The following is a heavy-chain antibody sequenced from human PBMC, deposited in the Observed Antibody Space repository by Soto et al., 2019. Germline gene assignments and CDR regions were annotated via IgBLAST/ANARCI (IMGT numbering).Heavy chain of an antibody. J-gene: IGHJ4*02. V-gene: IGHV4-59*08. D-gene: IGHD5-12*01. Sequence: PSETLSLTCTVSGGSISSNYWSWIRQPPGKGLEWIGYIYYSGSTNYNPSLKSRVTISVETHKNQFSLTLSSVTAADTAMYYCARRSAYDYIGFDYWGQGTLVTVSS. CDR2: IYYSGST. CDR1: GGSISSNY. CDR3: ARRSAYDYIGFDY.